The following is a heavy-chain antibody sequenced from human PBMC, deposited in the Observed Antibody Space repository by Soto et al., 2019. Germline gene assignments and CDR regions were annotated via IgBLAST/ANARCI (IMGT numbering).Heavy chain of an antibody. Sequence: QITLKESGPTRVKPTQTLALTCTISGFSLTTSGVGVGWIRKTPGKALEWLAVIYWDDDKRYSPSLKSRLTIPKDTSKTQVVLTMAYMDPVDTGTYFCAHRGYMYGNWDHGYFDYWGQGTLVTVSS. CDR2: IYWDDDK. D-gene: IGHD7-27*01. J-gene: IGHJ4*02. V-gene: IGHV2-5*02. CDR3: AHRGYMYGNWDHGYFDY. CDR1: GFSLTTSGVG.